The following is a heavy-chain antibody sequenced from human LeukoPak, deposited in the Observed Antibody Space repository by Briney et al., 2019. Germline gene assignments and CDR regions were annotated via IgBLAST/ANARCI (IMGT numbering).Heavy chain of an antibody. Sequence: GGSLRLSCAASGFTFSSYSMNWVRQAPGKGLEWVSYISSDSNTIKYADSVKGRFTISRDNAKNSLYLQMNSLRAEDTAVYYCAREEGSGSSWGQGTLVTVSS. V-gene: IGHV3-48*04. CDR3: AREEGSGSS. D-gene: IGHD3-10*01. CDR2: ISSDSNTI. J-gene: IGHJ5*02. CDR1: GFTFSSYS.